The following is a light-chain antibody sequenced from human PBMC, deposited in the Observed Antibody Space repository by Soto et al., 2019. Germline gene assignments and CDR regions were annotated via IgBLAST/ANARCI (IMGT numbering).Light chain of an antibody. Sequence: EIVVTQSPCTLSLYTGERATLSFWASQSVSSSYLAWYQQKPGQAPRLLIYGASTRATGIPARFSGSGSGTDFTLTISSLEPEDFAVYYCQQRSNSITFAQRTRLEIK. CDR3: QQRSNSIT. J-gene: IGKJ5*01. CDR1: QSVSSSY. CDR2: GAS. V-gene: IGKV3D-20*02.